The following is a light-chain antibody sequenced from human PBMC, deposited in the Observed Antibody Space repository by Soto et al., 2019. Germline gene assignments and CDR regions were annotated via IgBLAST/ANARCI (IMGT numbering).Light chain of an antibody. CDR2: EVS. J-gene: IGLJ1*01. CDR1: SSDVGGYNY. Sequence: QSGLTHPASVSGSPGQSITSSCTGTSSDVGGYNYVSWYQQHPGKAPKLMIYEVSNRPSGVSNRFSGSKSGNTASLTISGLQAEDEADYYCSSYTSSSTYVFGTGTKVTVL. V-gene: IGLV2-14*01. CDR3: SSYTSSSTYV.